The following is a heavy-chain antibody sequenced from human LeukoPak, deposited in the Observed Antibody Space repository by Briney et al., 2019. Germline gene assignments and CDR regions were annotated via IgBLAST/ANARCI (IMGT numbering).Heavy chain of an antibody. CDR2: ISYTGST. CDR1: GYSITSNH. V-gene: IGHV4-59*12. J-gene: IGHJ4*02. Sequence: PSETLSLTCTVSGYSITSNHWSWLRQPPGKGLEWIGHISYTGSTNYNPSLKTRLTMSLDTSKNHFSLTLTSVTAADTALYYCARNVFSDGSPFDSWGQGSLVTVSS. CDR3: ARNVFSDGSPFDS. D-gene: IGHD3-10*01.